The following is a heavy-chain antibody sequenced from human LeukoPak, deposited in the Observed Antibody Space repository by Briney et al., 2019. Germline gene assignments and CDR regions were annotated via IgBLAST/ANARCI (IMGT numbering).Heavy chain of an antibody. V-gene: IGHV1-3*01. CDR1: GYTFTSYA. CDR3: ARVQSAYCSSTSCYGGYFDY. CDR2: INAGNGNT. D-gene: IGHD2-2*01. J-gene: IGHJ4*02. Sequence: ASVKVSCKASGYTFTSYAMHWARQAPGQRLEWMGWINAGNGNTKYSQKFQGRVTITRDTSASTAYMELSSLRSEDTAVYYCARVQSAYCSSTSCYGGYFDYWGQGTLVTVSS.